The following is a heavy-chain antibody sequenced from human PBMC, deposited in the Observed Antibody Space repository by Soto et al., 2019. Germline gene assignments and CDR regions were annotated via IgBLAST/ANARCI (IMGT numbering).Heavy chain of an antibody. J-gene: IGHJ4*02. V-gene: IGHV4-4*07. D-gene: IGHD2-2*01. CDR2: IYTSGST. CDR1: GGSISSYY. Sequence: ETLSLTCTVSGGSISSYYWSWIRQPAGKGLEWIGRIYTSGSTNYNPSLKSRVTMSVDTSKNQFSLKLSSVTAADTAVYYCARACSSNSCYDVFDYWGQGTLVSVSS. CDR3: ARACSSNSCYDVFDY.